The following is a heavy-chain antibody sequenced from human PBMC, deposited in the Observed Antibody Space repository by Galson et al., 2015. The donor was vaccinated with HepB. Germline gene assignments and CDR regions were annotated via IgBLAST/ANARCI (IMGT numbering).Heavy chain of an antibody. J-gene: IGHJ6*02. Sequence: LRLSCAASGFTFSSYWMHWVRQAPGKGLVWVSRINSDGSSTSYADSVKGRFTISRDNAKNTLYLQMNSLRAEDTAVYYCARVRIPYYDFWSGYSGPYGMDVWGQGTTVTVSS. CDR1: GFTFSSYW. CDR2: INSDGSST. CDR3: ARVRIPYYDFWSGYSGPYGMDV. V-gene: IGHV3-74*01. D-gene: IGHD3-3*01.